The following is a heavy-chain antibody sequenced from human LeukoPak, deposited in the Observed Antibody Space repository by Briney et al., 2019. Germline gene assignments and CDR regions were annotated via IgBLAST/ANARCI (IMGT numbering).Heavy chain of an antibody. J-gene: IGHJ4*02. D-gene: IGHD3-16*01. CDR3: AKDAVVRLVEFPNYYFDY. V-gene: IGHV3-23*01. CDR2: ISGSGGST. CDR1: GFTFSSYA. Sequence: GGSLRLSCAASGFTFSSYAMSWVRQAPGKGLEWVSAISGSGGSTYYADSVKGRFTISRDNSKNTLYLQMNSLRAEDTAVYYCAKDAVVRLVEFPNYYFDYWGQGTLVTVSS.